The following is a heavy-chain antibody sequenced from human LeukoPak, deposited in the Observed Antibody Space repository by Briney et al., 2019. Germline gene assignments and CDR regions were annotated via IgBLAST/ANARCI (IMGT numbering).Heavy chain of an antibody. Sequence: GGVPRLFFAAPGFTFRSFGMALGRPGPGQGVEWVAVISYDGRNKYYADSVKGRFTISRDNSKNTLYLQMNSLRAEDTAVYYCAKFPLRYFDYWGQGTLVTVSS. CDR1: GFTFRSFG. J-gene: IGHJ4*02. CDR3: AKFPLRYFDY. CDR2: ISYDGRNK. V-gene: IGHV3-30*18.